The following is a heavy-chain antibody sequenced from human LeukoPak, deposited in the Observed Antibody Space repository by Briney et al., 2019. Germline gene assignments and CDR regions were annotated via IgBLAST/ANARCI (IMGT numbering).Heavy chain of an antibody. J-gene: IGHJ4*02. Sequence: GGSLRLSCAASGFTFSSYAMSWVRQAPGKGLEWVSAISGSGGSTYYADSVKGRFTISRDNSKSTLYLQMNSLRAEDTAVYYCAKDPAGLYYDILTGYYLDYWGQGTLVTVSS. V-gene: IGHV3-23*01. CDR3: AKDPAGLYYDILTGYYLDY. CDR1: GFTFSSYA. CDR2: ISGSGGST. D-gene: IGHD3-9*01.